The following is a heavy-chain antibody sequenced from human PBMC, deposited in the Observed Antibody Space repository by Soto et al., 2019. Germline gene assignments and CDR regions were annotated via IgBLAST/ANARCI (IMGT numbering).Heavy chain of an antibody. CDR1: GYTFTSYA. V-gene: IGHV1-3*01. J-gene: IGHJ5*02. CDR3: ARDQKWYYDFWSGYVSWFDP. D-gene: IGHD3-3*01. CDR2: INAGNGNT. Sequence: ASVKVSCKASGYTFTSYAMHWVRRAPGQRLEWMGWINAGNGNTKYSQKFQGRVTITRDTSASTAYMELSSLRSEDTAVYYCARDQKWYYDFWSGYVSWFDPWGQGTLVTVSS.